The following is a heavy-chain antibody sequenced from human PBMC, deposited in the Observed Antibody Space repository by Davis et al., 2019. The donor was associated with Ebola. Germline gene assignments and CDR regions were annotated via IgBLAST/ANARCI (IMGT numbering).Heavy chain of an antibody. V-gene: IGHV4-59*12. D-gene: IGHD1-14*01. Sequence: PSETLSLTCTASGDSLNSYYWNWIRQSPEKGLEWIGYISPSGSTIYNPSLKSRVTISVDTSKNQFSLKLSSVTAADTAVYYCAREREPDWYFDLWGRGTLVTVSS. CDR1: GDSLNSYY. CDR2: ISPSGST. CDR3: AREREPDWYFDL. J-gene: IGHJ2*01.